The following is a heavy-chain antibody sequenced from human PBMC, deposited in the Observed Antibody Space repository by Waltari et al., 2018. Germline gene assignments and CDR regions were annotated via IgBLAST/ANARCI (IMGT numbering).Heavy chain of an antibody. J-gene: IGHJ4*02. CDR2: ISNSGSTM. CDR3: ARNRKIIAAGWGRDLDY. V-gene: IGHV3-48*03. CDR1: GFTFSMYE. D-gene: IGHD6-13*01. Sequence: EVQLVESGGGLVQLGGSLRLSCSASGFTFSMYEMSWVRQAPGKGLELLSYISNSGSTMYDADSVKGRFTVSRDNAKNSLYLQMSSLGAEDTAFYFCARNRKIIAAGWGRDLDYWGRGTLVTVSS.